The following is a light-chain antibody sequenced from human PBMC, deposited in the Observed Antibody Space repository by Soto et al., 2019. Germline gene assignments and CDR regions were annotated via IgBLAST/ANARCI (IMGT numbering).Light chain of an antibody. CDR3: QQYGSSPPSA. CDR2: CAS. CDR1: QSVSSNY. V-gene: IGKV3-20*01. J-gene: IGKJ5*01. Sequence: ELVFQKSPGTLSLSPGERSTPSCRASQSVSSNYLAWDQQKPGQAPRLLIYCASTRATGIPARFSGSDSWTEFTLTISRLEPEDFAVYYCQQYGSSPPSAFGQGTRLEI.